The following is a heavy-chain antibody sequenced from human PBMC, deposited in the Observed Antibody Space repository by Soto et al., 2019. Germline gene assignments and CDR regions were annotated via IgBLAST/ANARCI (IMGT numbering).Heavy chain of an antibody. J-gene: IGHJ4*02. CDR1: GDSISSVNW. CDR2: ILHTGGT. D-gene: IGHD3-10*01. V-gene: IGHV4-4*02. CDR3: ARLQFGEGFDY. Sequence: PSETLSLTCAVSGDSISSVNWWSWVRQSPGKGLEWIGYILHTGGTQYNPSLKSRVSMSVDKSKNQFSLHLTSVTAADTAVYYCARLQFGEGFDYWGQGALVTVSS.